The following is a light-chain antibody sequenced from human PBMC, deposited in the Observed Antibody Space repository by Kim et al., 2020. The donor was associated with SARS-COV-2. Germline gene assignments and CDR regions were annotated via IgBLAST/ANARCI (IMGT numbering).Light chain of an antibody. Sequence: VSPGQTASITCSGDKLGDKYACWYQQKPGQSPVLVIYQDSKWPSGIPERFSGSNSGNTATLTISGTQAMDEADYYCQAWDSSVVFGGGTQLTVL. CDR1: KLGDKY. CDR3: QAWDSSVV. V-gene: IGLV3-1*01. CDR2: QDS. J-gene: IGLJ2*01.